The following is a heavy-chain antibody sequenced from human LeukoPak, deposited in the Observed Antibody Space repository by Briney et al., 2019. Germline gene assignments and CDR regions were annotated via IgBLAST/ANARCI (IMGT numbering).Heavy chain of an antibody. CDR2: VYIDGST. CDR3: ARGGTGYFYYFDY. Sequence: PSQTLSLTCTVSGVYVNSRENYWSWIRQPAGEGLEWIGRVYIDGSTRYNPSLKSRVSISLEKSQSRFFLSLRSVTAADTAVYYCARGGTGYFYYFDYWGQGTLVTVSS. D-gene: IGHD3/OR15-3a*01. CDR1: GVYVNSRENY. J-gene: IGHJ4*02. V-gene: IGHV4-61*02.